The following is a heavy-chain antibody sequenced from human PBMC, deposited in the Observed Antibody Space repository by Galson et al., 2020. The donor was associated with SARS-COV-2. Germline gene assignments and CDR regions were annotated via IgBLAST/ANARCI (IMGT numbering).Heavy chain of an antibody. Sequence: TGGSLRLSCAASGFTFSSYEMNWVRQAPGKGLEWVSYISTSGSTIYYADSVKGRFTISRDNAKNSLYLQMNSLRAEDTAAYYCARVSGFSYGTDYWGQGTLVTVSS. V-gene: IGHV3-48*03. D-gene: IGHD5-18*01. CDR1: GFTFSSYE. CDR3: ARVSGFSYGTDY. J-gene: IGHJ4*02. CDR2: ISTSGSTI.